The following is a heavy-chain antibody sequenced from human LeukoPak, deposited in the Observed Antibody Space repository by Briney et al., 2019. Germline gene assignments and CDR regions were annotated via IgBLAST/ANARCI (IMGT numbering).Heavy chain of an antibody. CDR1: GFTVSSNY. D-gene: IGHD5-24*01. Sequence: PGGSLRLSCAASGFTVSSNYMSWVRQAPGKGLEWVSVIYSGGRTYYADSVKGRFTISRDNSKNTLYLQMNSLRAEDTAVYYCARGRRDGYNLDPDAFDIWGQGTMVTVSS. J-gene: IGHJ3*02. V-gene: IGHV3-53*01. CDR2: IYSGGRT. CDR3: ARGRRDGYNLDPDAFDI.